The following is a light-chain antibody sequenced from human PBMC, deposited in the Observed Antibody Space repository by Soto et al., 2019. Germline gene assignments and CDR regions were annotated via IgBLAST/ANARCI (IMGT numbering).Light chain of an antibody. V-gene: IGLV2-11*01. CDR1: SSDVGGYNS. CDR2: DVN. CDR3: CSYAGTVV. J-gene: IGLJ2*01. Sequence: QSALTQPRSVSGSPGQSVTISCTGTSSDVGGYNSVSWYQQHPGKAPKLMIYDVNKRPSGVPDCFSGSKSGNTASLTISGLQAEDEADYYCCSYAGTVVFGGGTKLTVL.